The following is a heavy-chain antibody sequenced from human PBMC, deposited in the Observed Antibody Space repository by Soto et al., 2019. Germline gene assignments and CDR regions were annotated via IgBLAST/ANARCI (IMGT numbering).Heavy chain of an antibody. CDR1: GYSFTSYW. V-gene: IGHV5-51*01. D-gene: IGHD3-16*02. CDR2: IYPGDSDT. Sequence: GESLKISCKGSGYSFTSYWIGWVRQMPGKGLEWMGIIYPGDSDTRYSPSFQGQVTIPADKSISTAYLQWSSLKASDTAMYYCARRLRLGELSSYDAFDIWGQGTMVTVS. CDR3: ARRLRLGELSSYDAFDI. J-gene: IGHJ3*02.